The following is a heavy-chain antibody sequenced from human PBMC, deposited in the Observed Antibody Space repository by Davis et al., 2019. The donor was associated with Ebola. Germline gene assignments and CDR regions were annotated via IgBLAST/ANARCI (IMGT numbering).Heavy chain of an antibody. V-gene: IGHV3-21*01. CDR3: ATVKWGLLFFR. D-gene: IGHD2-21*01. CDR2: ISNSGGYK. CDR1: GFTFSSST. J-gene: IGHJ4*02. Sequence: GESLKISCAVSGFTFSSSTMTWVRQALGKGLEWVSSISNSGGYKYYGESMKGRFTISRDNSKNSLFLQMDSLRVEDTAVYYCATVKWGLLFFRWGQGTLVTVSS.